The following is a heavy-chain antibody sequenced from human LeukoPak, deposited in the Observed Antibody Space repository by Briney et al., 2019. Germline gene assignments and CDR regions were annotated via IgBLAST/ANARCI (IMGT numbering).Heavy chain of an antibody. D-gene: IGHD3-9*01. V-gene: IGHV1-2*02. Sequence: GSSVKVSCKASGGTFSSYAISWVRQAPGQGLEWMGWINPNSGGTNYAQKFQGRVTMTRDTSISTAYMELSRLRSDDTAVYYCARAHSYDILTGYFDYWGQGTLVTVSS. CDR2: INPNSGGT. CDR3: ARAHSYDILTGYFDY. CDR1: GGTFSSYA. J-gene: IGHJ4*02.